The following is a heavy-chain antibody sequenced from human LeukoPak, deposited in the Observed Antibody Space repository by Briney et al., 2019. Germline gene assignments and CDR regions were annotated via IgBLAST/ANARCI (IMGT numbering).Heavy chain of an antibody. CDR3: ARIIRVESYSSAGGAFNI. CDR2: IKQDGSEK. J-gene: IGHJ3*02. Sequence: WIRQPPGKGLEWVANIKQDGSEKYYVDSVKGRFTISRDNAKNSLYLQMNSLRAEDTAVYYCARIIRVESYSSAGGAFNIWGQGTMVTVSS. D-gene: IGHD6-25*01. V-gene: IGHV3-7*01.